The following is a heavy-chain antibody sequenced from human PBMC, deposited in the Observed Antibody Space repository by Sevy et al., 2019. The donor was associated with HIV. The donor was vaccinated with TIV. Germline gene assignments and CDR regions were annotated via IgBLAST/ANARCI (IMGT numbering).Heavy chain of an antibody. Sequence: GGSLRLSCAASGFTFSDYYMSWIRQAPGKGLEWVSYISSSGSTIYYADSVKGRFTISSDNAKNSLYLQMNSLRAEDTAVYYCASDRGIYYSNYYDAFDIWGQGTMVTVSS. D-gene: IGHD4-4*01. CDR2: ISSSGSTI. J-gene: IGHJ3*02. CDR1: GFTFSDYY. V-gene: IGHV3-11*01. CDR3: ASDRGIYYSNYYDAFDI.